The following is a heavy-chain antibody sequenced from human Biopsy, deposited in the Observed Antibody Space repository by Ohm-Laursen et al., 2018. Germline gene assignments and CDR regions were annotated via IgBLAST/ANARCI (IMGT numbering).Heavy chain of an antibody. J-gene: IGHJ4*02. CDR1: GYTFSGYY. D-gene: IGHD6-19*01. Sequence: GASVKVSCKASGYTFSGYYMHWVRQAPGQGLEWMGRINPDSGVTNYAQKFQGRVTMTRDTSISTAYMELSRLGSDDTAVYYCARDKYRSWNYFDNWGQGSLVTVSS. V-gene: IGHV1-2*06. CDR2: INPDSGVT. CDR3: ARDKYRSWNYFDN.